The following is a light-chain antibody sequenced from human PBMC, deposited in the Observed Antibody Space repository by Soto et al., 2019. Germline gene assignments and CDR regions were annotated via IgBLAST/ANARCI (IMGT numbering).Light chain of an antibody. CDR3: CSYAGSPRYV. V-gene: IGLV2-11*01. CDR2: DVS. J-gene: IGLJ1*01. Sequence: QSVLTQPRSVSGSPGQSVTISCTGTSSDVGGYNYVSWYQQHPGKAPKVMIYDVSERPSGVTDRFSGSKSGNTASLTISGLQAEEEADYYCCSYAGSPRYVLGTGTKVTVL. CDR1: SSDVGGYNY.